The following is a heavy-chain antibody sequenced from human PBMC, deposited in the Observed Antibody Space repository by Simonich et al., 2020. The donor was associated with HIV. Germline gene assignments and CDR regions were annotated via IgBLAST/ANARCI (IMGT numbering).Heavy chain of an antibody. J-gene: IGHJ6*03. Sequence: QVQLVQSGAEVNKPGASVKVSCKASGYIFNDYFIHWVRQAPGQGLEWMGWINPNSGGRNYAQKFQGRLTITADKSTSTAYMELGSLRSEDTAVYYCARFPWELRSHYYYYMDVWGKGTTVTVSS. D-gene: IGHD1-26*01. CDR1: GYIFNDYF. CDR2: INPNSGGR. CDR3: ARFPWELRSHYYYYMDV. V-gene: IGHV1-2*02.